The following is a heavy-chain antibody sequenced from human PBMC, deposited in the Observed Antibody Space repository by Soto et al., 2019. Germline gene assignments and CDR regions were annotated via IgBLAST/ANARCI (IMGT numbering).Heavy chain of an antibody. CDR3: SRDKGHGNHVDFEY. CDR2: ISGSGGST. J-gene: IGHJ4*02. V-gene: IGHV3-23*01. Sequence: GGSLRLSCAASGFTFSSYAMSWVRQAPGKGLEWVSAISGSGGSTYYADSVKGRFTISRDNSKNTLYLQMNSLRAEDTAVYYCSRDKGHGNHVDFEYWGQGTLVTVSS. D-gene: IGHD4-17*01. CDR1: GFTFSSYA.